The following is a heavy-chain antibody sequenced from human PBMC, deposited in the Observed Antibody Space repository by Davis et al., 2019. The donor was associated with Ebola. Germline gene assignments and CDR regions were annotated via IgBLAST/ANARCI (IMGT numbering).Heavy chain of an antibody. V-gene: IGHV4-30-4*02. CDR1: GGSISSGDYY. J-gene: IGHJ5*02. D-gene: IGHD3-3*01. CDR2: IYYSGCT. CDR3: AKGIEYDFWSGYGQFDP. Sequence: SETLSLTCIVSGGSISSGDYYWSWIRKPPGKGLEWIGYIYYSGCTYYNPSLKSRVTISVDTSKNQFSLKLSSVTAADTAVYYCAKGIEYDFWSGYGQFDPWGQGTLVTVSS.